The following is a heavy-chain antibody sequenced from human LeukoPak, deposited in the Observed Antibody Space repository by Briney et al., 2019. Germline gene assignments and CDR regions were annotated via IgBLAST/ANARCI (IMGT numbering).Heavy chain of an antibody. V-gene: IGHV4-39*01. D-gene: IGHD3-22*01. CDR3: ARLRYYYDSSGYYVGWFGP. CDR1: GGSISSSSYY. J-gene: IGHJ5*02. Sequence: SETLSLTCTVSGGSISSSSYYWGWIRQPPGKGLEWIGSIYYSGSTYYNPSLKSRVTISVDTSKNQFSLKLSSVTAADTAVYYCARLRYYYDSSGYYVGWFGPWGQGTLVTVSS. CDR2: IYYSGST.